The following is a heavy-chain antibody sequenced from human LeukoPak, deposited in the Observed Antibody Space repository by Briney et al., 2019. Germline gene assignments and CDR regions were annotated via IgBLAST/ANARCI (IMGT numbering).Heavy chain of an antibody. CDR2: INQDGSAK. V-gene: IGHV3-7*05. D-gene: IGHD5-18*01. J-gene: IGHJ6*02. CDR3: ASYSTRETQWIQLWPYYYYGMDV. CDR1: GFLFSNSW. Sequence: GGSLRLSCADSGFLFSNSWMAWVRQAPGRGLEWLANINQDGSAKTCVDSVKGRFTISRDNAKNSLYLQMNSLRAEDTAVYYCASYSTRETQWIQLWPYYYYGMDVWGQGTTVTVSS.